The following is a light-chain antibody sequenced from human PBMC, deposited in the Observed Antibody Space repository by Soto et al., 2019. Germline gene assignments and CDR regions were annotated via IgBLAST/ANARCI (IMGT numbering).Light chain of an antibody. CDR1: RSNIGSNS. Sequence: QSVLTQPPSASETPGQRVVISCSGSRSNIGSNSVNWDQQLPGTAPKLLIYMDNQRASGVPDRFSGYKSGTSVSLAISGLQSEDEADYYCASWDDRLKGYVFGTGTKLTVL. V-gene: IGLV1-44*01. CDR3: ASWDDRLKGYV. J-gene: IGLJ1*01. CDR2: MDN.